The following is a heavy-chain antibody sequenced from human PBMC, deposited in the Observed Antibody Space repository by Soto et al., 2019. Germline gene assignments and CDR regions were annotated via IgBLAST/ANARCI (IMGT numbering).Heavy chain of an antibody. CDR2: ISYDGSNK. V-gene: IGHV3-30*18. J-gene: IGHJ4*02. CDR1: GFTFSSYG. D-gene: IGHD3-10*01. Sequence: GGSLRLSCAASGFTFSSYGMHWVRQAPGKGLEWVPVISYDGSNKYYADSVKGRFTISRDNSKNTLYLQMNSLRAEDTAVYYCAKPRAPILLWFGESPYFDYWGQGTLVTVSS. CDR3: AKPRAPILLWFGESPYFDY.